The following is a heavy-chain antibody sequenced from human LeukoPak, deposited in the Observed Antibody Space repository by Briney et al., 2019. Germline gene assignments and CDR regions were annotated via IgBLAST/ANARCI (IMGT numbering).Heavy chain of an antibody. V-gene: IGHV3-30*02. CDR2: IQYDGSNK. Sequence: GGSLRLSCAASGFTFSSYGMHWVRQAPGKGLEWVTFIQYDGSNKYYADSVKGRFTISRGNSKNTVYLQMNSLRTEDTAVYYCARSLTMVRAYDYWGQGTLVTVSS. D-gene: IGHD3-10*01. CDR1: GFTFSSYG. J-gene: IGHJ4*02. CDR3: ARSLTMVRAYDY.